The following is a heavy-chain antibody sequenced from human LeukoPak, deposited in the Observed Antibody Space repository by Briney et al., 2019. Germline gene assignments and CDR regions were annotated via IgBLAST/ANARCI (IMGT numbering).Heavy chain of an antibody. CDR1: GGTFSSYA. V-gene: IGHV1-69*05. D-gene: IGHD4-17*01. J-gene: IGHJ4*02. CDR2: IIPIFGTA. CDR3: ARDQGLYGDFNFDY. Sequence: SVNVSCKASGGTFSSYAISWVRQAPGQGLEWMGGIIPIFGTANYAQKFQGRVTITTDESTSTAYMELSSLRSEDTAVYYCARDQGLYGDFNFDYWGQGTLVTVSS.